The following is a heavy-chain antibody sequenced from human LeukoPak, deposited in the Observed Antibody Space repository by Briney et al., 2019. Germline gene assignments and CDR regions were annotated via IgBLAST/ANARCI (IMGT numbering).Heavy chain of an antibody. CDR3: ARVGVTRQRLFDY. Sequence: SETLSLTCTVSGGSISSGGYYWSWIRQHPGKGLEWIGYIYYSGSTYYNPSLKSRVTISVDTSKNQFSLKLSSVTAADTAVYYCARVGVTRQRLFDYWGQGTLVTVSS. J-gene: IGHJ4*02. CDR2: IYYSGST. D-gene: IGHD6-25*01. V-gene: IGHV4-31*03. CDR1: GGSISSGGYY.